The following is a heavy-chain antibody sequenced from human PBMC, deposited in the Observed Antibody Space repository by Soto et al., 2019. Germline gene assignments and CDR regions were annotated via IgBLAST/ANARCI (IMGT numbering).Heavy chain of an antibody. D-gene: IGHD1-1*01. CDR3: ARDGNYHEF. Sequence: EVQLVESGGGRVERGGSLRLSCAASGFTFSTHAMVWVRQAPGKGLEWVSSISSSGSYLYYADSVEGRFTISRDDARNSVHLQMNSLRVEDTAVYYCARDGNYHEFWGQGTLVTVSS. CDR2: ISSSGSYL. V-gene: IGHV3-21*01. J-gene: IGHJ4*02. CDR1: GFTFSTHA.